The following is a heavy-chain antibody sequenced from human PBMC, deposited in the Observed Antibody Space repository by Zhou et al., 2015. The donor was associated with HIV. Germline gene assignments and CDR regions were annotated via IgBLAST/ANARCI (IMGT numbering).Heavy chain of an antibody. V-gene: IGHV3-9*01. CDR3: ARGGAWPYYYDSSGYHFDY. Sequence: VQLVESGGGLVKPGGSLRLSCEASGFTFHDHAMHWVRQAPGRGLEWVSGISWNGGRTGYADSVKGRFTISRENAKNSLYLQMNSLRAGDTAVYYCARGGAWPYYYDSSGYHFDYWGQGTLVTVSS. CDR1: GFTFHDHA. CDR2: ISWNGGRT. D-gene: IGHD3-22*01. J-gene: IGHJ4*02.